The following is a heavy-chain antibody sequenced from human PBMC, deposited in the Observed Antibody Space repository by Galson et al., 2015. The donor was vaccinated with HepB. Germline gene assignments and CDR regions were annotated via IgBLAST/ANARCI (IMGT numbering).Heavy chain of an antibody. D-gene: IGHD5-24*01. J-gene: IGHJ4*02. Sequence: SLRLSCAVSGFTFSRYWMNWVRQAPGKGLEWVATISGDGSKSYYVDSVKGRFTISRDNAKNSLYLQMNSLRVEDTAVYYCVRAWLGDNIVLDYWGQGTLIT. CDR3: VRAWLGDNIVLDY. CDR1: GFTFSRYW. CDR2: ISGDGSKS. V-gene: IGHV3-7*01.